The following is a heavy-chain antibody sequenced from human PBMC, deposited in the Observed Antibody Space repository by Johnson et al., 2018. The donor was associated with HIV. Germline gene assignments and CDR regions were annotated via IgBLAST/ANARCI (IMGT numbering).Heavy chain of an antibody. CDR3: ASARRYSSSWPDAFDI. CDR2: IGTAGDT. Sequence: VQLVESGGGLVQPGGSLRLSCAASGFTFSSYDMHWVRQATGKGLEWVSAIGTAGDTYYPGSVKGRFTISRENAKNSLYLQMNSLRAGDTAVYYCASARRYSSSWPDAFDIWGQGTMVTVSS. V-gene: IGHV3-13*01. J-gene: IGHJ3*02. CDR1: GFTFSSYD. D-gene: IGHD6-13*01.